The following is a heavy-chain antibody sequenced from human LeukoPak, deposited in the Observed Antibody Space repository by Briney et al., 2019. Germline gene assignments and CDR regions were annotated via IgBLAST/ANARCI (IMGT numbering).Heavy chain of an antibody. Sequence: PGGSLRLSCAASGFTFSSYSMNWVRQAPGKGLEWVSSISSSSSYIYYADSVKGRFTISRDNAKNSLYLQMNSLRAEDTAVYYCARTKEMATISYFDSWGHGTLVTVSS. CDR3: ARTKEMATISYFDS. CDR1: GFTFSSYS. V-gene: IGHV3-21*01. CDR2: ISSSSSYI. J-gene: IGHJ4*01. D-gene: IGHD5-24*01.